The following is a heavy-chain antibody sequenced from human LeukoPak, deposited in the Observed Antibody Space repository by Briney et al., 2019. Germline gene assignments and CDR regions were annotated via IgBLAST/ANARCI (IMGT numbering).Heavy chain of an antibody. D-gene: IGHD3-22*01. J-gene: IGHJ3*02. CDR3: AREAYYYGSRVFDAFDI. Sequence: PGGSLRLSCAASGFTFDDYGMSWVRQAPGKGLEWVSGINWNGGSTGYADSVKGRFTISRDNAKNSLYLQMNSLRAEDTALYYCAREAYYYGSRVFDAFDIWGQGTMVTVSS. CDR2: INWNGGST. CDR1: GFTFDDYG. V-gene: IGHV3-20*04.